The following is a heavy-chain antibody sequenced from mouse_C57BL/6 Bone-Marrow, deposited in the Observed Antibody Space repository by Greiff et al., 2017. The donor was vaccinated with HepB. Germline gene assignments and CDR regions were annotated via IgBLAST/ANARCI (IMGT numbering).Heavy chain of an antibody. V-gene: IGHV1-82*01. D-gene: IGHD1-1*02. J-gene: IGHJ2*01. Sequence: QVQLQQSGPELVKPGASVKISCKASGYAFSSSWMNWVKQRPGKGLEWIGRIYPGDGDTNYNGKFKGKATLTADKSSSTAYMQLSSLTSEDSAVYFCGGAYGYFDYWGQGTTLTVSS. CDR3: GGAYGYFDY. CDR1: GYAFSSSW. CDR2: IYPGDGDT.